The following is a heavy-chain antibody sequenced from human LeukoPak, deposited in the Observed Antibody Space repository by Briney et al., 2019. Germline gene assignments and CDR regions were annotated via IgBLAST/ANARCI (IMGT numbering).Heavy chain of an antibody. J-gene: IGHJ6*02. Sequence: ASVKVPCKASGYTFTGYYMHWVRQAPGQGPEWMGWINPNSGGTNYAQKFQGRVTMTRDTSISTAYMELSRLRSDDTAVYYCASPQYQLPNYYYYYGMDVWGQGTTVTVSS. V-gene: IGHV1-2*02. D-gene: IGHD2-2*01. CDR3: ASPQYQLPNYYYYYGMDV. CDR1: GYTFTGYY. CDR2: INPNSGGT.